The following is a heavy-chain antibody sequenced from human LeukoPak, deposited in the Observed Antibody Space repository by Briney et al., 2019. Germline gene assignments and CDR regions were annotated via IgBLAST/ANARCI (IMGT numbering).Heavy chain of an antibody. CDR2: ISSSSSYI. CDR3: AREPSGWEPGIY. J-gene: IGHJ4*02. V-gene: IGHV3-21*01. D-gene: IGHD1-26*01. CDR1: GFTFSSYS. Sequence: GGSLRLSCAASGFTFSSYSMNWVRQAPGKGLEWVSSISSSSSYIYYADSVKGRFTISRDNAKNSLYLQMNSLRAEDTAVYYCAREPSGWEPGIYWGQGTLVTVSS.